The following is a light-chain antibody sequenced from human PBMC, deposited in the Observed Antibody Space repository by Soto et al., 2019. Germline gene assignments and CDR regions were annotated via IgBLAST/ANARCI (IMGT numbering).Light chain of an antibody. CDR1: SSDVGGYNY. Sequence: QSALTHPPSASGSPGQSVTISCTGTSSDVGGYNYVSWYQQHPGKAPKLMIYEVSKRPSGVPDRFSGSQSGNTASLTVSGLQAEDEADYYCSSYAGSNNLGVFGGGTKLTVL. CDR2: EVS. J-gene: IGLJ2*01. V-gene: IGLV2-8*01. CDR3: SSYAGSNNLGV.